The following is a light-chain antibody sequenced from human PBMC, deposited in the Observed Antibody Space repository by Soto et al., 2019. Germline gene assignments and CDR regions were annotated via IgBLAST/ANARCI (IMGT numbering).Light chain of an antibody. CDR1: SNDIGGYNY. J-gene: IGLJ2*01. V-gene: IGLV2-8*01. Sequence: QSALTQPPSASGSPGQSVTISCTGTSNDIGGYNYVFWYQQHPGKAPKLIIYEVSQRPSGVPDRFSGSKSGNTASLTVSGLQADDEADYYCSSYAATSNLLFGGGTKLTVL. CDR2: EVS. CDR3: SSYAATSNLL.